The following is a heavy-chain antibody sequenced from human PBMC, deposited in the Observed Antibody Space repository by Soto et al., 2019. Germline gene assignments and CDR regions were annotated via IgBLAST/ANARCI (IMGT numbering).Heavy chain of an antibody. V-gene: IGHV3-9*01. CDR2: ISWNSGSI. J-gene: IGHJ4*02. D-gene: IGHD6-13*01. Sequence: EVQLVESGGGLVQPGRSLRLSCAASGFTFDDYAMHWVRQAPGKGLEWVSGISWNSGSIGYADSVKGRFTISRDNAKNSLYLHMNSLSAEDTALYYCAKDLKPSSSWYDFAYWGQGTLVTVSS. CDR3: AKDLKPSSSWYDFAY. CDR1: GFTFDDYA.